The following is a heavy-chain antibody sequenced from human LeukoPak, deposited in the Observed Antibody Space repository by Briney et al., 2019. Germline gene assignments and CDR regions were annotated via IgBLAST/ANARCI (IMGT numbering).Heavy chain of an antibody. D-gene: IGHD4/OR15-4a*01. Sequence: GGSLRLSCAASGFTVSSNYMSWVRQAPGKGLEWASVIYSGGSTYYADSVKGRFTISRDNSKNTLYLQMNSLRAEDTAVYYCARRAGAYSHPYDYWGQGTLVTVSS. V-gene: IGHV3-66*04. CDR2: IYSGGST. J-gene: IGHJ4*02. CDR3: ARRAGAYSHPYDY. CDR1: GFTVSSNY.